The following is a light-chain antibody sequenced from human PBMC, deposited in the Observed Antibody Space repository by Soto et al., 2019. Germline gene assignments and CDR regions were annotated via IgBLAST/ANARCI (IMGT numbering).Light chain of an antibody. J-gene: IGKJ5*01. CDR2: ASS. Sequence: IQLTQSLSSLSASVADRVTVTCRTSQGIGTFIVWYQQKRGKAPTVLIYASSSVQTGVPSRFSGSGSGTDFSLTISILPPEDFATYYCQQLNSYPNFGQGKRLEIK. V-gene: IGKV1-9*01. CDR3: QQLNSYPN. CDR1: QGIGTF.